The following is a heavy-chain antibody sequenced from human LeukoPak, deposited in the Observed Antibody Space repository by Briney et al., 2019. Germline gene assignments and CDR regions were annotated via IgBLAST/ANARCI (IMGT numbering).Heavy chain of an antibody. Sequence: SETLSLTCTVSGGSISGSISSYYWNWIRQPPGKGLEWIGYIYYSGSTNYNPSLKSRVTISVDTSKNQFSLKMTSVTAADTAVYYCARDRYGSRWFDPWGQGTLVTVSS. CDR3: ARDRYGSRWFDP. CDR1: GGSISGSISSYY. J-gene: IGHJ5*02. D-gene: IGHD3-9*01. V-gene: IGHV4-61*01. CDR2: IYYSGST.